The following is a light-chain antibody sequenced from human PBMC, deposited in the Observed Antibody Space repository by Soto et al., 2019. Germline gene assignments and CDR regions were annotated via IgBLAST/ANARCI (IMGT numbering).Light chain of an antibody. Sequence: EIVLTQSPATLSLSPGERATLSCRASQSVSSNLAWYQQKPGEAPRLLIDGASTRATGIPVRFSGSGSGTDFTLTFSSLESEDFAIYYCQQRVNWRLTFGGGTKV. CDR1: QSVSSN. J-gene: IGKJ4*01. V-gene: IGKV3-11*01. CDR2: GAS. CDR3: QQRVNWRLT.